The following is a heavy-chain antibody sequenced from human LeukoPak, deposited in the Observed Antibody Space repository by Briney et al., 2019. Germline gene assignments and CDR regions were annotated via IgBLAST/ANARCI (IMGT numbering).Heavy chain of an antibody. Sequence: GSLRIFCGASGFNFSSYEINLVRQAPGEGLEWVSYISSSGSTIYYADSVKGRFTISRDNAKNSLYLQMNSLRAEDTAVYYCAELGITMIGGVWGKGTTVTISS. CDR1: GFNFSSYE. CDR3: AELGITMIGGV. CDR2: ISSSGSTI. V-gene: IGHV3-48*03. J-gene: IGHJ6*04. D-gene: IGHD3-10*02.